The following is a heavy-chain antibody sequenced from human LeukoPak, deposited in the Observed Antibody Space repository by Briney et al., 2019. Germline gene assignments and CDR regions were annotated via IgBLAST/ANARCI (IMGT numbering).Heavy chain of an antibody. CDR2: IYYSGST. CDR3: AREVPYYYDSSGLSYYYYGMDV. J-gene: IGHJ6*02. D-gene: IGHD3-22*01. CDR1: GGSISSYY. V-gene: IGHV4-59*01. Sequence: PSETLSLTCTVSGGSISSYYWSWIRQPPGKGLEWIGYIYYSGSTNYNPSLKSRVTISVDTSKNQFSLELSSVTAADTAVYYCAREVPYYYDSSGLSYYYYGMDVWGQGTTVTVSS.